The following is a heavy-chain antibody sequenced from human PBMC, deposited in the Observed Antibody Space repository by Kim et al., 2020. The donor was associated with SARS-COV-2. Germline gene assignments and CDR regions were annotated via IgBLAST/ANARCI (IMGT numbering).Heavy chain of an antibody. J-gene: IGHJ4*02. CDR2: MNPNSGNT. V-gene: IGHV1-8*01. D-gene: IGHD6-19*01. CDR3: ARGKGHIAVAGMGIDY. Sequence: ASVKVSCKASGYTFTSYDINWVRQATGQGLEWMGWMNPNSGNTGYAQKFQGRVTMTRNTSISTAYMELSSLRSEDTAVYYCARGKGHIAVAGMGIDYWGQGTLVTVSS. CDR1: GYTFTSYD.